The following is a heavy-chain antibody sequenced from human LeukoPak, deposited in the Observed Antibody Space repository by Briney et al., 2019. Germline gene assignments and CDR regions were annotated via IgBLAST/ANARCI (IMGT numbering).Heavy chain of an antibody. CDR1: GGSISSGGYS. D-gene: IGHD5-12*01. J-gene: IGHJ4*02. V-gene: IGHV4-30-4*07. CDR2: IYYSGST. CDR3: TRDSSGYDWFYDY. Sequence: SETLSLTCAVSGGSISSGGYSWSWIRQPPGKGLEWIGYIYYSGSTYYNPSLKSRVTISVDTSKNQFSLKLSSVTAADTAVYYCTRDSSGYDWFYDYWGQGTLVTVSS.